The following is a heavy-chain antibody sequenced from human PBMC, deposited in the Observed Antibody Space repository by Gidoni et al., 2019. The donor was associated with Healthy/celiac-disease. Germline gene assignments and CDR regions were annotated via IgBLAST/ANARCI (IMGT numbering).Heavy chain of an antibody. CDR1: GFTFSIYS. CDR3: ARDMESYDVWSGYAFDY. V-gene: IGHV3-21*01. J-gene: IGHJ4*02. D-gene: IGHD3-3*01. CDR2: ISSSSSYI. Sequence: DVQLVASGGGLVKPGGSLRLPCAASGFTFSIYSMNWVRQAPGKGLEWVSSISSSSSYIYYADSVKGRFTISRDNAKNSLYLQMNSLRAEDTAEYYCARDMESYDVWSGYAFDYWGQGTLVTVSS.